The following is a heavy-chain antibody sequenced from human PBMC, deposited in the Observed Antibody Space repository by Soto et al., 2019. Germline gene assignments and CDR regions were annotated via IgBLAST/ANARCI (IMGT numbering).Heavy chain of an antibody. CDR1: GGSIINGDTY. Sequence: QVQLQESGPGLVKPSQTLSLTCTVSGGSIINGDTYLNWIRQHPEKGLEWMGSINYRGTTNYNPALKSRILISIDTSKNQFSLRLTSVTAADTAVYYCARDAPGVAPYWGQGTLVTVSS. CDR3: ARDAPGVAPY. V-gene: IGHV4-31*03. CDR2: INYRGTT. D-gene: IGHD2-15*01. J-gene: IGHJ4*02.